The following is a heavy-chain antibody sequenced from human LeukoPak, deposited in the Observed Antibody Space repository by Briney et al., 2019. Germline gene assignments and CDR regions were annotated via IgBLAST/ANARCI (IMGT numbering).Heavy chain of an antibody. D-gene: IGHD1-7*01. V-gene: IGHV3-21*01. CDR1: GFTFSSYS. CDR2: IRSSSSYI. Sequence: GGSLRLSCAASGFTFSSYSMNWVRQARGRGLEWVSSIRSSSSYIYYADSVKGRFTISRDNAKNSLYLQMNSLRAEYTAVYYCARGHTGTFDYWGQGTLVTVSS. CDR3: ARGHTGTFDY. J-gene: IGHJ4*02.